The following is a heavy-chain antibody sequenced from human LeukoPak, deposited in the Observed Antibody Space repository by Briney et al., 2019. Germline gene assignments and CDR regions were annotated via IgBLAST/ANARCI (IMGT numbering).Heavy chain of an antibody. D-gene: IGHD6-13*01. J-gene: IGHJ4*02. CDR1: GGSIISYY. Sequence: PETLSLTCTVSGGSIISYYWSWIRQPPGKGLEWIGYIYYSGSTNYNPSLKSRVTTSVDTSKNQFSLKLSSVTAADTAVYYCARFTTGNSSSLYYFDYWDQGTLVIVSS. V-gene: IGHV4-59*01. CDR2: IYYSGST. CDR3: ARFTTGNSSSLYYFDY.